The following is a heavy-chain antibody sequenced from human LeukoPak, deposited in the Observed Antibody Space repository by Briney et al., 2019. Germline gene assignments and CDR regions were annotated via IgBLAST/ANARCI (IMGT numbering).Heavy chain of an antibody. D-gene: IGHD3-3*01. CDR1: GGSFSGYY. J-gene: IGHJ6*02. CDR3: ARDYDFWSGYPRSGYGMDV. V-gene: IGHV4-34*01. Sequence: SETLSLTCAVYGGSFSGYYWSWIRQPPGKGLEWLGEINHSGSTNYNPSLKSRVTISVDTSKNQFSLKLSSVTAADTAVYYCARDYDFWSGYPRSGYGMDVWGQGTTVTVSS. CDR2: INHSGST.